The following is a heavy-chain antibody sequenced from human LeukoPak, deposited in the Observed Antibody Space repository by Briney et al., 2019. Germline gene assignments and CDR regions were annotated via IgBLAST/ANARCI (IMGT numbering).Heavy chain of an antibody. CDR2: FDPEDGET. CDR3: ATCIMITFGGVIVIERGFDP. CDR1: GYTLTELS. V-gene: IGHV1-24*01. Sequence: ASVKVSCKVSGYTLTELSMHWVRQAPGKGLEWMGGFDPEDGETIYAQKFQGRVTMTEDTSTDTACMELSSLRSEDTAVYYCATCIMITFGGVIVIERGFDPWGQGTLVTVSS. D-gene: IGHD3-16*02. J-gene: IGHJ5*02.